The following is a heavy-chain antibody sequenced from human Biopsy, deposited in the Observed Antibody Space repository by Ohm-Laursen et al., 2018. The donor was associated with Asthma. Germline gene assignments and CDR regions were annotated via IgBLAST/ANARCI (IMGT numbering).Heavy chain of an antibody. D-gene: IGHD2-15*01. CDR2: ITMDFGTP. J-gene: IGHJ6*02. CDR3: AKCQVGYSGGLSVLLNKMYYSCMDV. Sequence: SDKAPSKPPGGTFSNFATSWVRQPPGQGLGWLGGITMDFGTPTYDQKFQGRVTITADEPTSTAYMELASLISEDTAIYYCAKCQVGYSGGLSVLLNKMYYSCMDVWGQGTPVTVSS. CDR1: GGTFSNFA. V-gene: IGHV1-69*01.